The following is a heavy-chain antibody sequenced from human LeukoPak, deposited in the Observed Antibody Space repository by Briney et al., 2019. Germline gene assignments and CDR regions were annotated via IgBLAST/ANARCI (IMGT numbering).Heavy chain of an antibody. Sequence: GGSLRLSCAASGFAVSRNYMNWVRQAPGKGLEWVSLIYSGGSTYYADSVKGRLTISRDNSKNTLYLQMNSLRGEDTAVYYCARAGLAGHDAFDIWGQGTMVTVSS. D-gene: IGHD3-10*01. V-gene: IGHV3-53*01. CDR2: IYSGGST. J-gene: IGHJ3*02. CDR3: ARAGLAGHDAFDI. CDR1: GFAVSRNY.